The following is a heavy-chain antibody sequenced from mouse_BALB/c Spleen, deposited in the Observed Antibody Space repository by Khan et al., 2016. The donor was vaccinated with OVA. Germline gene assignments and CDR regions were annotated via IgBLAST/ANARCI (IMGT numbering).Heavy chain of an antibody. CDR3: ARSGLRWDFDY. V-gene: IGHV1-7*01. CDR1: GYTFINYW. CDR2: INPSTGYT. J-gene: IGHJ2*01. Sequence: QVQLQQSGAELAKPGASVKMSCKASGYTFINYWILWVKQRPGQGLEWIGYINPSTGYTEYNQNFKDKATLTADKSYSTAYMQLSSLTSEDSAVYYCARSGLRWDFDYWGQGTTLTVSS. D-gene: IGHD1-1*01.